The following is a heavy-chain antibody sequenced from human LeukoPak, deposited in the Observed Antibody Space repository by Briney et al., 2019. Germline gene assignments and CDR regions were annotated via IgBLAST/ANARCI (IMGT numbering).Heavy chain of an antibody. CDR3: AADYGDYVSPSD. D-gene: IGHD4-17*01. Sequence: GGSLRLSCAASGFNFRDSAMHWVRQAPGKGLEGVAVISYDGTNKYYADSVKGRFTISRDNSKNTLFLQMNSLRLEDTAVYYCAADYGDYVSPSDWGQGTLVTVTS. CDR2: ISYDGTNK. CDR1: GFNFRDSA. J-gene: IGHJ4*02. V-gene: IGHV3-30*04.